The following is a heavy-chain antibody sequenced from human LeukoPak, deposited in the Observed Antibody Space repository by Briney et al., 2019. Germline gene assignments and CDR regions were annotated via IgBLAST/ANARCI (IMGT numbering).Heavy chain of an antibody. D-gene: IGHD3-10*01. V-gene: IGHV1-8*03. CDR1: GYTFTSYD. Sequence: ASVKVSCKASGYTFTSYDINWVRQATGQGLEWMGWMNPNSGNTGYAQKFQGRVTITRNTSISTAYMELSSLRSEDTAVYYCARGQFVVRGVIYDYWGQGTLVTVSS. CDR3: ARGQFVVRGVIYDY. J-gene: IGHJ4*02. CDR2: MNPNSGNT.